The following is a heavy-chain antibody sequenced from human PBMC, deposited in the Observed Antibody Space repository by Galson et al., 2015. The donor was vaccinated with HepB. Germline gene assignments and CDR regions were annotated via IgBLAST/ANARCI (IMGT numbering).Heavy chain of an antibody. D-gene: IGHD3-10*01. V-gene: IGHV1-18*01. J-gene: IGHJ4*02. CDR3: ARGGDIIDY. CDR1: GYTFTSYG. Sequence: SVKVSCKASGYTFTSYGLSWVRQAPGQGLEWMGWISTHNGNTNYAQNLQGRVTMTRDTSTSTAYMELRSLTSDDTAVYYCARGGDIIDYWGQGTLVTVSS. CDR2: ISTHNGNT.